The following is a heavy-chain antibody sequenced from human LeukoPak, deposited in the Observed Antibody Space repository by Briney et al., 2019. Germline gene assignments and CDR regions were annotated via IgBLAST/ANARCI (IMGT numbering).Heavy chain of an antibody. Sequence: SETLSLTCTVSGYSISSGYYWGWIRQPPGKGLEWIGSIYHSGSTYYNPSLKSRVTISVDTSKNQFSLKLSSVTAADTAVYYCARGQPEYYYYYYMDVWGKGTTVTVSS. CDR2: IYHSGST. J-gene: IGHJ6*03. CDR3: ARGQPEYYYYYYMDV. V-gene: IGHV4-38-2*02. D-gene: IGHD2-2*01. CDR1: GYSISSGYY.